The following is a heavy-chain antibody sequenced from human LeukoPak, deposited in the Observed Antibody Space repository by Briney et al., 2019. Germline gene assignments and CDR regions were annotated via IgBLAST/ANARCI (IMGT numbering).Heavy chain of an antibody. Sequence: SETLSLTCTVSGGSISIANYFWGWIRQPPGKGLEWIGSINYGGTTYYNPSLKSRVTISVDTSKNQFSLKLSSVTAVDTAVFYCAGQRAWFGEWAFESWGQGTLVTVSS. J-gene: IGHJ4*02. CDR3: AGQRAWFGEWAFES. CDR2: INYGGTT. D-gene: IGHD3-10*01. V-gene: IGHV4-39*01. CDR1: GGSISIANYF.